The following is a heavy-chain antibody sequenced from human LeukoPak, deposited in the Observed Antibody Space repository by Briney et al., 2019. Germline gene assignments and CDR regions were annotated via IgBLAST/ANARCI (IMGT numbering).Heavy chain of an antibody. D-gene: IGHD6-13*01. V-gene: IGHV4-38-2*02. Sequence: PSETLSLTCTVSGYSISSGYYWGWIRQPPGKGLEWIGSIYHSGTTYYNPSLKSRVTISVDTSKNQFSLKVSSVTAADTALYYCARDMSAAGTGYWGQGILVTVSS. CDR2: IYHSGTT. J-gene: IGHJ4*02. CDR3: ARDMSAAGTGY. CDR1: GYSISSGYY.